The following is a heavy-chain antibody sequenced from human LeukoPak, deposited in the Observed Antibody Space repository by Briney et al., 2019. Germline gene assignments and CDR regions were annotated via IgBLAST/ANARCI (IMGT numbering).Heavy chain of an antibody. D-gene: IGHD1-26*01. CDR3: ARAEWELLQGVFDY. V-gene: IGHV3-23*01. CDR1: GFTFGSYA. Sequence: GGSLRLSCAASGFTFGSYAMSWVRQAPGKGLEWVSSLNSNGGATCYSDSVKGRFTSSRDNAKNSLYLQMNSLRAEDTAVYYCARAEWELLQGVFDYWGQGTLVTVSS. CDR2: LNSNGGAT. J-gene: IGHJ4*02.